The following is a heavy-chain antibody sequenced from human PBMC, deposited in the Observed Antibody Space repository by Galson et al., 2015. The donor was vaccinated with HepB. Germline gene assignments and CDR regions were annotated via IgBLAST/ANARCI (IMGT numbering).Heavy chain of an antibody. D-gene: IGHD2-15*01. CDR1: GFTFSSYN. V-gene: IGHV3-48*01. J-gene: IGHJ4*02. CDR3: ARDLLPGGYGV. Sequence: SLRLSCAASGFTFSSYNMNWVRQAPGKGLEWVSYISSSSSTIYYADSVKGRFTISRDNSKNTLYLQMNSLRAEDTAVYYCARDLLPGGYGVWGQGTLVTVSS. CDR2: ISSSSSTI.